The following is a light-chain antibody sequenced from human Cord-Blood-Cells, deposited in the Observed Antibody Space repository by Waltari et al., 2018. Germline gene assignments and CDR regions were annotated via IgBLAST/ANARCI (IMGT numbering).Light chain of an antibody. CDR3: SSYTSSSTYV. J-gene: IGLJ1*01. CDR1: SSDVGGYNY. CDR2: EVS. V-gene: IGLV2-14*01. Sequence: QSALTQPASVSGSPGQSLTLSFTGTSSDVGGYNYVSWYPQHPGKATKLMIYEVSKRPAGVTNRFSGSKSGNTASLTISGLQAEDEADYYCSSYTSSSTYVFGAGTKVTVL.